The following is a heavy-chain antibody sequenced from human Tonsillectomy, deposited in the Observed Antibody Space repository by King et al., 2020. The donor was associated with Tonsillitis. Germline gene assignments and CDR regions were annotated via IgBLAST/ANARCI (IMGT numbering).Heavy chain of an antibody. CDR3: AKVLSIAVAGKLDY. J-gene: IGHJ4*02. V-gene: IGHV3-23*04. D-gene: IGHD6-19*01. CDR1: GFTFSSYA. CDR2: FSGGGGRT. Sequence: VQLVESGGGLVQPGGSLRLSCAASGFTFSSYAMSWVRQAPGKGLEWVSAFSGGGGRTYYADSVKGRFTISSDNSKNTLYLQMNSLRAEDTAVYYCAKVLSIAVAGKLDYWGQGTLVTVSS.